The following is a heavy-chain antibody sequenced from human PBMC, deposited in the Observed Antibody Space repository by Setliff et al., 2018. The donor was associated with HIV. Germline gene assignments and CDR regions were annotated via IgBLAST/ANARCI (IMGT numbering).Heavy chain of an antibody. J-gene: IGHJ6*03. CDR1: GYTFTSYD. CDR2: MDPNSGNT. CDR3: SKVSEHRTSSGSFYYYMDV. V-gene: IGHV1-8*02. Sequence: ASVKVSCKASGYTFTSYDINWVRQATGQGLEWMGWMDPNSGNTGYAQKFQGRVTMTGNTAISTAYMELSSLRSADTAVYYCSKVSEHRTSSGSFYYYMDVWGEGTTVTVSS. D-gene: IGHD6-6*01.